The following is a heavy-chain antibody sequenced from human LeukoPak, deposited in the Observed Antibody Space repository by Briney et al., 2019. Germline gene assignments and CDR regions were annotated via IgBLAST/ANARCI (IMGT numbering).Heavy chain of an antibody. J-gene: IGHJ4*02. CDR3: AHRPGRGIPAAH. V-gene: IGHV2-5*02. D-gene: IGHD2-21*01. CDR2: VYWDGDE. CDR1: GFSLTTRGVG. Sequence: ESGPTLVNPTQTLTLTCTFSGFSLTTRGVGVGWIRQPPGKALEWRALVYWDGDERYSSSLRSRLTLTKDTSKNQVVLTMTNMDPMDTATYYCAHRPGRGIPAAHWGQGTLVTVSS.